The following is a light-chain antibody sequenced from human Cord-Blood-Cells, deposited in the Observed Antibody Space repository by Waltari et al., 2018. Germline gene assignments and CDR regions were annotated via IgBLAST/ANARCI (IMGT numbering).Light chain of an antibody. V-gene: IGLV2-14*03. J-gene: IGLJ3*02. CDR1: SSDVGGYNY. CDR2: DVS. Sequence: QSALTQPASVSGSPGQSITISCTGTSSDVGGYNYVSWYQQHPGKAPKLMIYDVSKWPSGVSNRFSCSKSGNTASLTISGLQAEDEADYYCSSYTSSSTWVFGGGTKLTVL. CDR3: SSYTSSSTWV.